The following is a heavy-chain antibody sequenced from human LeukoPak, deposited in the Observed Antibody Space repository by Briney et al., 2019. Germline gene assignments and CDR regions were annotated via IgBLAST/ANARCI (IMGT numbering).Heavy chain of an antibody. J-gene: IGHJ6*02. CDR1: GYTFTGYY. Sequence: ASVKVSCKASGYTFTGYYMHWVRQAPGQGLEWMGWINPNSGGTNYAQKFQGRVTMTRDTSISTTYMELSRLRSDDTAVYYCARDRPADDFWSGYFGYYYYGMDVWGQGTTVTVSS. D-gene: IGHD3-3*01. V-gene: IGHV1-2*02. CDR3: ARDRPADDFWSGYFGYYYYGMDV. CDR2: INPNSGGT.